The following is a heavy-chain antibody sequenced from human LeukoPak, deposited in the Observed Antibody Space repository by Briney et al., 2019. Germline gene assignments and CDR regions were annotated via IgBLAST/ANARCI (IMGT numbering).Heavy chain of an antibody. J-gene: IGHJ4*02. Sequence: GGSLRLSSAASGFTFSSYAMHWVRQAPGKGLEYVSAISSNGGSTYYANSVKGRFTISRDNSKNTLYLQMGSLRAEDMAVYYCARDRYNYDSSGYYYWGQGTLVTVSS. CDR2: ISSNGGST. D-gene: IGHD3-22*01. CDR1: GFTFSSYA. CDR3: ARDRYNYDSSGYYY. V-gene: IGHV3-64*01.